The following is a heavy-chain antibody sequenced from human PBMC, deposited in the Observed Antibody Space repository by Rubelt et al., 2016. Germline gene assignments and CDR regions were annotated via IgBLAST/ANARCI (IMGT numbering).Heavy chain of an antibody. V-gene: IGHV3-21*01. Sequence: LEWVSSISSSSSYIYYADSVKGRFTISRDNAKNSLYLQMNSLRAEDTAVYYCARVDAMGCSGGSCYSLDYWGQGTLVTVSS. CDR2: ISSSSSYI. D-gene: IGHD2-15*01. J-gene: IGHJ4*02. CDR3: ARVDAMGCSGGSCYSLDY.